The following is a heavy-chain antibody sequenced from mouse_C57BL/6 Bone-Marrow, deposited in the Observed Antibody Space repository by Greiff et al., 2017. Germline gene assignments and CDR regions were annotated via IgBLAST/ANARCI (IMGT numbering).Heavy chain of an antibody. J-gene: IGHJ4*01. Sequence: EVHLVESGGGLVKPGGSLTLSCAASGFTFSSYAMSWVRQTPEKRLEWVATISDGGSYTYYPDNVKGRFTISRDNAKNNLYLQMSHLKSEDTAMYYGARDDYYGSSYYAMDYWGQGTSVTVSS. D-gene: IGHD1-1*01. V-gene: IGHV5-4*01. CDR3: ARDDYYGSSYYAMDY. CDR1: GFTFSSYA. CDR2: ISDGGSYT.